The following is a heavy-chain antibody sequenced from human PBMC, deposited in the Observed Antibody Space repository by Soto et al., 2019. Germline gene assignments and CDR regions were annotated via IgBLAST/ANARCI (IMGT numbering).Heavy chain of an antibody. CDR2: IHYSGTT. J-gene: IGHJ6*02. CDR1: GGSISRGGYY. CDR3: ARIAVTYYYYDRDV. D-gene: IGHD6-19*01. Sequence: PSETLSLTCTVSGGSISRGGYYWSWIRQHPGKGLEWIGYIHYSGTTYYHPFLKSRLTMSVDSSQNQFSLKVYSVTAADTAIYYCARIAVTYYYYDRDVWGQGATVTVSS. V-gene: IGHV4-31*03.